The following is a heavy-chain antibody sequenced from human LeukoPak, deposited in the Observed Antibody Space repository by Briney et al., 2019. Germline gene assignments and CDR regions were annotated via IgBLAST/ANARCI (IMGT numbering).Heavy chain of an antibody. CDR2: ISYDGSSK. Sequence: PGRSLRLSCAASGFTFSSYGMHWVRQAPGKGLEWVAVISYDGSSKYYADSVKGRFTISRDNSKNTLYLQMNSLRAEDTAVYYCAKGADYYYYGMDVWGKGTTVTVSS. CDR1: GFTFSSYG. J-gene: IGHJ6*04. CDR3: AKGADYYYYGMDV. V-gene: IGHV3-30*18.